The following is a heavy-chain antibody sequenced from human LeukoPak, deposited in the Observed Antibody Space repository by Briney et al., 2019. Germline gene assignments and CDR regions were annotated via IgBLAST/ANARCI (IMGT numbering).Heavy chain of an antibody. Sequence: SETLSLTCTVSGGSISTSNYYWGWIRQPPGKDLEWIGYIYHSGSTYYNPSLKSRVTISVDRSKNQFSLKLSSVTAADTAVYYCARDPSGSYCDYWGQGTLVTVSS. V-gene: IGHV4-39*07. CDR2: IYHSGST. CDR1: GGSISTSNYY. CDR3: ARDPSGSYCDY. D-gene: IGHD1-26*01. J-gene: IGHJ4*02.